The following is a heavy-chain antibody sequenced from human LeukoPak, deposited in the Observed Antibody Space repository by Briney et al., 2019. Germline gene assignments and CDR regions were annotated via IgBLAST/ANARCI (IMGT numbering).Heavy chain of an antibody. Sequence: ASVKVSCKASGNTFTGYYMHWVRQAPGQGLEWMGWINPNSGGTNYAQKLQGWVTMTRDTSISTAYMELSRLRSDDTAVYYCARGGEGATGWYYYYGMDVWGQGTTVTVSS. V-gene: IGHV1-2*04. J-gene: IGHJ6*02. CDR2: INPNSGGT. CDR3: ARGGEGATGWYYYYGMDV. CDR1: GNTFTGYY. D-gene: IGHD1-26*01.